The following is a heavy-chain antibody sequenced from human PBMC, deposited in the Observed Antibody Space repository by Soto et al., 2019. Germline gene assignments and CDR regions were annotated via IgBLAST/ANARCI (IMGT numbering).Heavy chain of an antibody. CDR1: GYSFTSYW. CDR3: TRHFGSGSYYTPQSTYSTDV. CDR2: IDPSDSYT. V-gene: IGHV5-10-1*01. Sequence: GESLKISCKGSGYSFTSYWISWVRQMPGKGLEWMGRIDPSDSYTNYSPSFQGHVTISADKSISTAYLQWSSLKASDTAMYYCTRHFGSGSYYTPQSTYSTDVRDQETSVTRSS. J-gene: IGHJ6*02. D-gene: IGHD3-10*01.